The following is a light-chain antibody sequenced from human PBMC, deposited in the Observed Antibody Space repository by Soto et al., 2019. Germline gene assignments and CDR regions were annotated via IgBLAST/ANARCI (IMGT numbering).Light chain of an antibody. CDR2: AAS. CDR3: QQSYSTPPWT. Sequence: DVQMSQSPSAVSAYVGDRVTITCRASQSISSYLNWYQQKPGKAPKLLIYAASNLQSGVPSRFSGSGSGTDFTLTISSLQPEDFATYFCQQSYSTPPWTFGQGTKV. CDR1: QSISSY. V-gene: IGKV1-39*01. J-gene: IGKJ1*01.